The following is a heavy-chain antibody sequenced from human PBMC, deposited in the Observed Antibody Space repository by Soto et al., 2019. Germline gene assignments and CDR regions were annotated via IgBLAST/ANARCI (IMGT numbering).Heavy chain of an antibody. CDR3: ARETYYDILTGPPNFDY. CDR2: ISAYNGNT. Sequence: ASVKVSCKASGYTFTSYGISWVRQAPGQGLEWMGWISAYNGNTNYAQKLQGRVTMTTDTSTSTAYMELRSLRSDDTAVYYCARETYYDILTGPPNFDYWGQGTLVTVSS. J-gene: IGHJ4*02. D-gene: IGHD3-9*01. CDR1: GYTFTSYG. V-gene: IGHV1-18*01.